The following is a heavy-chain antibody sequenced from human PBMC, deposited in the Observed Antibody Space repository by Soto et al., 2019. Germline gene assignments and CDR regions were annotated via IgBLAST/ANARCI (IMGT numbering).Heavy chain of an antibody. J-gene: IGHJ4*02. CDR3: AKSVEVVVTGFDY. V-gene: IGHV3-23*01. D-gene: IGHD3-22*01. CDR1: GFRFSSYI. Sequence: EVQLLESGGGLVQPGGSLRLSCVASGFRFSSYIMSWVRQAPGKGLEWVATIGDSGDGTYYADSVKGRFTISRDNSKNTLHLHMNSLRTEDTAKYYGAKSVEVVVTGFDYWGQGTLVTVSS. CDR2: IGDSGDGT.